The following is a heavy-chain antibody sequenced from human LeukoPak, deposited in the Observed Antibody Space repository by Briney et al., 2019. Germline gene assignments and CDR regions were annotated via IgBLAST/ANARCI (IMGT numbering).Heavy chain of an antibody. V-gene: IGHV3-48*02. Sequence: GGSLRLSCAASGFTFSSYSMNWVRQAPGKGLEWVSYISSSSSTIYYADSVKGRFTISRDNAKNSLYLQMNSLRDEDTAVYYCARDRGSSSWGYDAFDIWGQGTMVTVSS. CDR1: GFTFSSYS. CDR2: ISSSSSTI. D-gene: IGHD6-13*01. CDR3: ARDRGSSSWGYDAFDI. J-gene: IGHJ3*02.